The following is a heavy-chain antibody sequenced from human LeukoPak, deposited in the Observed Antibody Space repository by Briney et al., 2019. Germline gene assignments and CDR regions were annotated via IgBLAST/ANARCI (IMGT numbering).Heavy chain of an antibody. CDR2: INHSGST. D-gene: IGHD2-15*01. CDR1: GGSFSGYY. Sequence: SETLSLTCAVYGGSFSGYYWSWIRQPPGKGLEWIGEINHSGSTNYNPSLKSRVTISVDTSKNQFSLRLSSVTAADTAVYYCARVLCGGGSCYFGYWGQGTLVTVSS. CDR3: ARVLCGGGSCYFGY. J-gene: IGHJ4*02. V-gene: IGHV4-34*01.